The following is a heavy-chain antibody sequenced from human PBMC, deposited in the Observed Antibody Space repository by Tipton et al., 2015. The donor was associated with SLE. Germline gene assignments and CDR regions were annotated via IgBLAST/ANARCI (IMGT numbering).Heavy chain of an antibody. CDR2: IYTSGST. V-gene: IGHV4-61*09. J-gene: IGHJ4*02. Sequence: TLSLTCTVSGGSISSGSYPWSWIRKPAGKGLEWIGYIYTSGSTNYNPSLKSRVTISVDTSKNQFSLKLSSVTAADTAVYYCARYITIFGVVMVYWGQGTLVTVSS. CDR3: ARYITIFGVVMVY. CDR1: GGSISSGSYP. D-gene: IGHD3-3*01.